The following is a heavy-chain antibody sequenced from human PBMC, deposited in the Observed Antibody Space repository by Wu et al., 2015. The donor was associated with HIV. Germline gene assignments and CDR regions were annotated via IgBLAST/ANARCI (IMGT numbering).Heavy chain of an antibody. V-gene: IGHV1-2*02. CDR3: ARGGTNYYDRSAYLPDYYYMDV. CDR1: GYTFTGYF. J-gene: IGHJ6*03. Sequence: QVQLVQSGAEVKKPGTSVKVSCKSSGYTFTGYFMHWARQAPGQGLEWMGWINPNSGGTNFAQKFQGRVAVTRDTSISTAYMELNRLRSDDTAVYYCARGGTNYYDRSAYLPDYYYMDVWGKGTTVTVSS. CDR2: INPNSGGT. D-gene: IGHD3-22*01.